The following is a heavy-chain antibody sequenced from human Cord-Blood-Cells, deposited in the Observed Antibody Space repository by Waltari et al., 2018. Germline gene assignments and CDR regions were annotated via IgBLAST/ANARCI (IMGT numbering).Heavy chain of an antibody. V-gene: IGHV1-2*04. D-gene: IGHD3-10*01. CDR1: GYTFTGYY. CDR3: ARETGMRAFDI. J-gene: IGHJ3*02. Sequence: QVQLVQSGAEVKKPGASVKVSCKASGYTFTGYYMHWVRPAPGQGIEWMGWINPNRGGTTYAQKCQGWVTMSRDTSISTAYMELSRLRSDDTAVYYCARETGMRAFDIWGQGTMVTVSS. CDR2: INPNRGGT.